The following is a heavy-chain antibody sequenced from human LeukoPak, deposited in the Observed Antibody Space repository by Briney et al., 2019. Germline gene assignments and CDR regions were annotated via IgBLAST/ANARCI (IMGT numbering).Heavy chain of an antibody. V-gene: IGHV3-30*04. J-gene: IGHJ6*03. Sequence: QPGGSLRLSCAASGFTFSSYAMHWVRQAPGKGLEWVAVISYDGSNKYYADSVKGRFTISRDNSKNTLYLQMNSLRAEDTAVYYCARDGYERGDDTDYMDVWGKGTTVTVSS. CDR3: ARDGYERGDDTDYMDV. CDR1: GFTFSSYA. CDR2: ISYDGSNK. D-gene: IGHD2-2*03.